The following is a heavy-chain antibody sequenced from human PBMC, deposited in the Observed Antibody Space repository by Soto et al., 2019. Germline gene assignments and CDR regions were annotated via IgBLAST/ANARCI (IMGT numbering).Heavy chain of an antibody. J-gene: IGHJ4*02. Sequence: ASVKVSCKVSGYTLTELSMHWVRQAPGKGLEWVGGFDPEDGETIYAQKFQGRVTMTEDTSTDTAYMELSSLRSEDTAVYYCATAATRAPRFDYWGQGTLVTVSS. CDR1: GYTLTELS. CDR3: ATAATRAPRFDY. CDR2: FDPEDGET. D-gene: IGHD1-26*01. V-gene: IGHV1-24*01.